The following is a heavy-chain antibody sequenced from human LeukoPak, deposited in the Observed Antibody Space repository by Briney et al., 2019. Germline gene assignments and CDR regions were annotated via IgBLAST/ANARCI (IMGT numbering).Heavy chain of an antibody. CDR1: GFSFSTYA. V-gene: IGHV3-21*01. CDR2: ISSSSSYI. CDR3: AREVRDYSNLLEYYGMDV. J-gene: IGHJ6*02. Sequence: GGSLRLSCATSGFSFSTYAMSWVRQAPGKGLEWVSSISSSSSYIYYADSVKGRFTISRDNAKNSLYLQMHSLRAEDTAVYYCAREVRDYSNLLEYYGMDVWGQGTTVTVSS. D-gene: IGHD4-11*01.